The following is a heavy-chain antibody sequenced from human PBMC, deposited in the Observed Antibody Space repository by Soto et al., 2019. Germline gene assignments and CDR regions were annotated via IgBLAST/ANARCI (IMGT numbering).Heavy chain of an antibody. CDR2: IIPIFGTA. J-gene: IGHJ6*02. V-gene: IGHV1-69*01. CDR3: ARTAYGYCSSTSCYAGYYYYYGMDV. D-gene: IGHD2-2*01. CDR1: GGTFSSYA. Sequence: QVQLVQSGAEVKKPGSSVKVSCKASGGTFSSYAISWVRQAPGQGLEWMGGIIPIFGTANYAQKFQGRVRITADESTSTAYMELSSLRSEDTAVYYCARTAYGYCSSTSCYAGYYYYYGMDVWGQGTTVTVSS.